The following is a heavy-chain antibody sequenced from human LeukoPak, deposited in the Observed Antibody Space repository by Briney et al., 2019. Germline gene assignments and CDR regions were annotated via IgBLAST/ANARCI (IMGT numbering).Heavy chain of an antibody. Sequence: GGSLRLSCAASGFTFSTYSMNWVRQAPGKGLEWVSYISYTNIIYYADSVKGRFTISRDNAKNSLYLQMNSLRAGDTAVYYCAKDHGVYDFWSGYYFDFWGQGSLVTVSS. CDR3: AKDHGVYDFWSGYYFDF. CDR1: GFTFSTYS. D-gene: IGHD3-3*01. V-gene: IGHV3-48*01. CDR2: ISYTNII. J-gene: IGHJ4*02.